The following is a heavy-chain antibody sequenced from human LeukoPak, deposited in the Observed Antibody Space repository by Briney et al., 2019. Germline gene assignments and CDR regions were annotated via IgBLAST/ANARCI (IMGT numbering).Heavy chain of an antibody. J-gene: IGHJ4*02. CDR1: GFTFSSYA. Sequence: PGGSLRLSCAASGFTFSSYAMHWVRQAPGKGLEWVAVISYDASNKYYADSVKGRFTISRDNSKNTLYLQTNSLRAEDTAVYYCARVTDTAIGFDYWGQGTLVTVSS. V-gene: IGHV3-30-3*01. D-gene: IGHD5-18*01. CDR3: ARVTDTAIGFDY. CDR2: ISYDASNK.